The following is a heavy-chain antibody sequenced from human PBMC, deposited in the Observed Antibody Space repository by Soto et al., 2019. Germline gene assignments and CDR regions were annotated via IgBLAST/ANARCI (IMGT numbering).Heavy chain of an antibody. V-gene: IGHV4-31*03. Sequence: QVQLQESGPGLVKPSQTLSLTCTVSGGSISSGFYSWSWIRQLPGKGLEWIGYIYYSGSTYYNPSLKSRVTISGDTSKNQFSLTLSSVTAADTAVYYCARAPVRQLLLDYWGQGTLVTVSS. D-gene: IGHD2-15*01. CDR3: ARAPVRQLLLDY. CDR2: IYYSGST. J-gene: IGHJ4*02. CDR1: GGSISSGFYS.